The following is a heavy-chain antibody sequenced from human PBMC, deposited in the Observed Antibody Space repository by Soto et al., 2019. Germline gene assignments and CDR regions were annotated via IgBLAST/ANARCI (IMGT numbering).Heavy chain of an antibody. CDR3: ARDPVTLCSGGSCFGGWFDP. V-gene: IGHV3-7*01. Sequence: GSLRLSCAASGFTFSSYWMSWVRQAPGKGLEWVANIKQDGSEKYYVDSVKGRFTISRDNAKNSLYLQMNSLRAEDTAVYYCARDPVTLCSGGSCFGGWFDPWGQGTLVTVSS. CDR1: GFTFSSYW. CDR2: IKQDGSEK. J-gene: IGHJ5*02. D-gene: IGHD2-15*01.